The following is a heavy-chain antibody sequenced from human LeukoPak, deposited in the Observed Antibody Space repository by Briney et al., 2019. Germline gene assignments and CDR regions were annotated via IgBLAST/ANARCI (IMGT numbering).Heavy chain of an antibody. CDR2: INPDGSNM. Sequence: GGSLRLSCAASGFSLSSYWMSWVRQAPGKGLEWVANINPDGSNMLYVDSVKGRFTISRDNAKNALYLQMNNLRAEDTALYFCVSGFLQWLYWGQGTLVTVSS. CDR3: VSGFLQWLY. D-gene: IGHD3-3*01. V-gene: IGHV3-7*01. J-gene: IGHJ4*02. CDR1: GFSLSSYW.